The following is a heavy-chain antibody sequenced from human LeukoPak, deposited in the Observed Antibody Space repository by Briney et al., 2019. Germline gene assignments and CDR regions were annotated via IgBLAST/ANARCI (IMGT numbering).Heavy chain of an antibody. CDR1: GGSISSYY. J-gene: IGHJ6*02. D-gene: IGHD5-12*01. V-gene: IGHV4-59*01. CDR3: ARAWGGYSGYDSSYYYYYGMDV. Sequence: SETLSLTCTVSGGSISSYYWSWIRQPPGKGLEWIGYIYYSGSTNYNPFLKSRVTISVDTSKNQFSLKLSSVTAADTAVYYCARAWGGYSGYDSSYYYYYGMDVWGQGTTVTVSS. CDR2: IYYSGST.